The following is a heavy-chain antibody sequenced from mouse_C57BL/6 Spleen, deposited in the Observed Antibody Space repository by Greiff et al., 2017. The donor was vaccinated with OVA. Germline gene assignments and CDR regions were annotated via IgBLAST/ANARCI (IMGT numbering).Heavy chain of an antibody. V-gene: IGHV1-63*01. CDR2: IYPGGGYT. D-gene: IGHD2-2*01. CDR3: ARWDGYDDLFAY. J-gene: IGHJ3*01. CDR1: GYTFTNYW. Sequence: VKLQQSGAELVRPGTSVKMSCKASGYTFTNYWIGWAKQRPGHGLEWIGDIYPGGGYTNYNEKFKGKATLTADKSSSTAYMQFSSLTSEDSAIYYCARWDGYDDLFAYWGQGTLVTVSA.